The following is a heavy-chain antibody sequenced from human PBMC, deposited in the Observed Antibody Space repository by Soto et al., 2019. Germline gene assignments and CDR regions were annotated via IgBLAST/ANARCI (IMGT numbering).Heavy chain of an antibody. Sequence: VGSLRLSCASSGFTFSSYAMRWVRQAPGKGLEWVSAISGSGGSTYYADSVKGRFTISRDNSKNTLYLQMNSLRAEDTAVYYCGAVPHKLFDYWGQGTLDTGSS. CDR2: ISGSGGST. J-gene: IGHJ4*02. CDR3: GAVPHKLFDY. D-gene: IGHD6-6*01. CDR1: GFTFSSYA. V-gene: IGHV3-23*01.